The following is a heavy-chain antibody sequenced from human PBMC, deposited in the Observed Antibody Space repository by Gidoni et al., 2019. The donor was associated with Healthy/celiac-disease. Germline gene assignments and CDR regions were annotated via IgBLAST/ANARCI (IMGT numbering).Heavy chain of an antibody. CDR2: IYSGGST. D-gene: IGHD3-10*01. V-gene: IGHV3-53*01. CDR1: GFTVSSHY. J-gene: IGHJ6*02. Sequence: DVQLLESGGGLIQPGGSLRLSCAASGFTVSSHYMSWVRQAPGKGLEWVSVIYSGGSTYYADAVKGRFTISRDNSKNTLYLQMNSLRAEDTAVYYCASMDLWCGELAPFGMDVWGQGTTVTVSS. CDR3: ASMDLWCGELAPFGMDV.